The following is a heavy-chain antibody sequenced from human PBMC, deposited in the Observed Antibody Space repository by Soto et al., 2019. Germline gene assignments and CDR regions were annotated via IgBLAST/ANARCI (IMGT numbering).Heavy chain of an antibody. CDR1: GGSFSGYY. CDR3: ARGRLTGRAFDWSTRYYYYYGMDV. J-gene: IGHJ6*02. D-gene: IGHD3-9*01. CDR2: INHSGST. V-gene: IGHV4-34*01. Sequence: QVQLQQWGAGLLKPSETLSLTCAVYGGSFSGYYWSWIRQPPGKGLEWIGEINHSGSTNYNPSLKSRVTISVDTSKNQFSLKLSYVTAADTAVYYCARGRLTGRAFDWSTRYYYYYGMDVWGQGTTVTVSS.